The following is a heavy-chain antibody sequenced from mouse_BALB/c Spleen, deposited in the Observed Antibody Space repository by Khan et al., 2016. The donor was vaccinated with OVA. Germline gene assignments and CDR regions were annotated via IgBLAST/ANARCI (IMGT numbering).Heavy chain of an antibody. CDR2: IWAGGSI. V-gene: IGHV2-9*02. CDR3: AKDSTAMHY. J-gene: IGHJ3*01. Sequence: VQLKESGPGLVAPSQSLSITCTVSGFSLTSYGVHWVRQPPGKGLEWLGIIWAGGSINYNSALMSRLSISKDNFNSQVSFKMNSLQTDDTAMYYCAKDSTAMHYWGQGTLVTVSA. D-gene: IGHD1-2*01. CDR1: GFSLTSYG.